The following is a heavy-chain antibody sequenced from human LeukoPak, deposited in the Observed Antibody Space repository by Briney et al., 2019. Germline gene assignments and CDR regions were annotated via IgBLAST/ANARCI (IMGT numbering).Heavy chain of an antibody. CDR2: IKWDGGRT. J-gene: IGHJ5*02. D-gene: IGHD3-10*01. V-gene: IGHV3-20*04. Sequence: GGSLRLSCAASGFTFDDHGMSWVRQAPGKGLEWVSGIKWDGGRTGYADSVKGRFTISRDNAKNSVYLQMNSLRAEDTAVYYCAKEEPLVTMVRGVISWFDPWGQGTLVTVSS. CDR3: AKEEPLVTMVRGVISWFDP. CDR1: GFTFDDHG.